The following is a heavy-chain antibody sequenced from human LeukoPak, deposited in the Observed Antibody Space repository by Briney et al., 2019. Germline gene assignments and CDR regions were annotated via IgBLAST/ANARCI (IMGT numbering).Heavy chain of an antibody. CDR2: IWSDGTNR. CDR3: VRDAQRGFDYSNSLQY. D-gene: IGHD4-11*01. J-gene: IGHJ4*02. CDR1: GFIFNHYA. Sequence: PGGSLRLSREASGFIFNHYALHWVRQAPHKGLEWVAVIWSDGTNRYYADSVKGRFSIFRDDSQKRVFLQMNSLRAEDTAVYYCVRDAQRGFDYSNSLQYWGQGALVTVSS. V-gene: IGHV3-33*01.